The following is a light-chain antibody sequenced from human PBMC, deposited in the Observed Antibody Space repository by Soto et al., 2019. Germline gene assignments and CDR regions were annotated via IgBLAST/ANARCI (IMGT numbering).Light chain of an antibody. J-gene: IGKJ3*01. Sequence: EIVLTQSPDTLSLSPGERATLSCRASQSVRSSLAWYQQKPGQAPRLLIYDASNRATGIPARFSGSGSGTDFTLTINSLETEDFAVYYCQQRSNWPPEVTFGPGTKVDIK. CDR3: QQRSNWPPEVT. CDR1: QSVRSS. V-gene: IGKV3-11*01. CDR2: DAS.